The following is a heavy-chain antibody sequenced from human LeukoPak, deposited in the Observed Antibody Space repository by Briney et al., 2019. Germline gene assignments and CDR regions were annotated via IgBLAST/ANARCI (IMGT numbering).Heavy chain of an antibody. CDR3: ARAGSSWASGYFFDY. J-gene: IGHJ4*02. CDR2: IYYSGST. Sequence: SETLSLTCTVSGGSISSYSWNWIRQPPGKGLEWIGYIYYSGSTNYNPSLKSRVTISLDTSKNQFSLKLSSVTAADTAVYYCARAGSSWASGYFFDYWGQGTLVTVSS. CDR1: GGSISSYS. V-gene: IGHV4-59*01. D-gene: IGHD6-13*01.